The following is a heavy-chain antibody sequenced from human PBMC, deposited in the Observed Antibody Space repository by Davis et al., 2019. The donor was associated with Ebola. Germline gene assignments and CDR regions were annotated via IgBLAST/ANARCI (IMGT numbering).Heavy chain of an antibody. CDR1: GYTFTGYY. CDR3: ASVPIAAAGTDYYYYGMDV. V-gene: IGHV1-2*02. Sequence: ASVKVSCKASGYTFTGYYMHWVRQAPGQGLEWMGWINPNSGGTNYAQKFQGRVTMTRDTSISTAYMELSRLRSDDTAVYYCASVPIAAAGTDYYYYGMDVWGQGTTVTVSS. D-gene: IGHD6-13*01. J-gene: IGHJ6*02. CDR2: INPNSGGT.